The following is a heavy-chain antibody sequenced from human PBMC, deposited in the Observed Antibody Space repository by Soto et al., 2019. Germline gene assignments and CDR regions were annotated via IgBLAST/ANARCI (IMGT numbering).Heavy chain of an antibody. J-gene: IGHJ4*02. D-gene: IGHD1-26*01. CDR2: ISVSGGGT. Sequence: TGGSLRLSCAASGFTFTNYAMSWVRQAPGKGLEWVSSISVSGGGTYYADSVEGRFTISRDNSKNTLDLQMNSLRAEDTAVYYCAKGSRDTGTYYDFDYWGQGTLVTVSS. CDR3: AKGSRDTGTYYDFDY. CDR1: GFTFTNYA. V-gene: IGHV3-23*01.